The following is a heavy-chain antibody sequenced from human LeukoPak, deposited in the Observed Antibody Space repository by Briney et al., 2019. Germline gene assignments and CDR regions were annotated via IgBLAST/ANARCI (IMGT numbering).Heavy chain of an antibody. CDR3: ARGSIAAAGQYYYYYYGMDV. CDR2: INPNSGGT. J-gene: IGHJ6*02. D-gene: IGHD6-13*01. CDR1: GYTFTGYY. V-gene: IGHV1-2*02. Sequence: HGESLKISCKASGYTFTGYYMHWVRQAPGQGLEWMGWINPNSGGTNYAQKFQGRVTMTRDTSISTAYMELSRLRSDDTAVYYCARGSIAAAGQYYYYYYGMDVWGQGTTVTVSS.